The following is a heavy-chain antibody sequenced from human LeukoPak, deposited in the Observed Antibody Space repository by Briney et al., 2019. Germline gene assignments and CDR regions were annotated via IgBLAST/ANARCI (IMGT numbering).Heavy chain of an antibody. D-gene: IGHD4-11*01. V-gene: IGHV4-4*07. CDR1: GGSISSYY. CDR2: IYTSGST. CDR3: ARTDYSNYYYYYYMDV. Sequence: SETLSLTCTVSGGSISSYYWSWIRQPPGKGLEWIGRIYTSGSTTYNPSLKSRVTMSVDTSKNQFSLKLSSVTAADTAVYYCARTDYSNYYYYYYMDVWGKGTTVTVSS. J-gene: IGHJ6*03.